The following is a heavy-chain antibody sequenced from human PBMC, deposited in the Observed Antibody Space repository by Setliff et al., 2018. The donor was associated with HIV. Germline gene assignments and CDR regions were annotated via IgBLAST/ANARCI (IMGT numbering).Heavy chain of an antibody. D-gene: IGHD3-3*01. V-gene: IGHV4-59*12. J-gene: IGHJ3*02. CDR3: ARSKTFYDFWGGYYTHGAFKI. Sequence: PSETLSLTCAVSGGSIKSYYWSWIRQAPGKGLEWIGYIYYNGNTNYNPSLKSRITISVDTSKNQFSLNLTSVTAADTAVYYCARSKTFYDFWGGYYTHGAFKIWGLGTMVTVSS. CDR2: IYYNGNT. CDR1: GGSIKSYY.